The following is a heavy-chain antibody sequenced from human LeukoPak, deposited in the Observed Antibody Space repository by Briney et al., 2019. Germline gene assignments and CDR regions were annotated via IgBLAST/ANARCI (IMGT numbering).Heavy chain of an antibody. CDR3: ARDIGDDYTNWFDP. V-gene: IGHV4-59*02. D-gene: IGHD5-24*01. CDR1: GGSVDTYY. Sequence: PSETLSLTCTVSGGSVDTYYWSWIRLPLGKGLEWIGYIHYSGSTNYNPSLKSRVSISVDTSKNLFSLKLNSVTAADTAVYYCARDIGDDYTNWFDPWGQGTLVTVSS. J-gene: IGHJ5*02. CDR2: IHYSGST.